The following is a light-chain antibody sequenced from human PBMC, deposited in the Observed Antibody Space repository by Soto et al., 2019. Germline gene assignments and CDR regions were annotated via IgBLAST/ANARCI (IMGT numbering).Light chain of an antibody. J-gene: IGKJ5*01. Sequence: VLTHSLVPLSLSPGKRATLSCRASQSFRGLLAWYQQKPGQAPRLLIYDAYNRATGIPPRFSGSGSGTDFTLTISSLEPEDSAVYYCQQRHMWPITFGQGTGLEIK. CDR3: QQRHMWPIT. CDR2: DAY. V-gene: IGKV3-11*01. CDR1: QSFRGL.